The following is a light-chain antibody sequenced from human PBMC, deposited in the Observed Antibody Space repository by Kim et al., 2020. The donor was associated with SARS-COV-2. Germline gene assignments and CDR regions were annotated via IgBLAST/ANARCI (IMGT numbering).Light chain of an antibody. Sequence: DIQMTQSPSTLSASVGDRVTITCRASQSISSWLAWYQQKPGKAPKLLIYKASSLESGVPSRFSGSGSGTEFTLTISSLQPDDFATYDCQQYNSYSTFGQGTKLEI. CDR2: KAS. CDR1: QSISSW. J-gene: IGKJ2*01. V-gene: IGKV1-5*03. CDR3: QQYNSYST.